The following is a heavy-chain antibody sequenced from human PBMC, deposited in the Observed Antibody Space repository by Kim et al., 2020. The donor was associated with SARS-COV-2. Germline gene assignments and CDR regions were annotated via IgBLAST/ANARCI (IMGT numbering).Heavy chain of an antibody. J-gene: IGHJ4*02. Sequence: SSTSYAYSVKGRSTNSRDNAKNTLYLQMNSLRAEDTAVYYCASNYGGNSYWGQGTLVTVSS. CDR2: SST. D-gene: IGHD4-17*01. CDR3: ASNYGGNSY. V-gene: IGHV3-74*01.